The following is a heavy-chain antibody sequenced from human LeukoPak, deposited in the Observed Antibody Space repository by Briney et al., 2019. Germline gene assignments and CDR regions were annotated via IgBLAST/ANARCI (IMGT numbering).Heavy chain of an antibody. J-gene: IGHJ3*02. CDR2: ISGSGGST. D-gene: IGHD3-22*01. Sequence: GGSRRLSCAASGFTFSSYAMSWVRQAPGKGLEWVSAISGSGGSTYYADSVKGRFTISRDNSKNTLYLQMNSLRAEDTAVYYCAKYRITMVVVGGAFDIWGQGTTVTLSS. CDR3: AKYRITMVVVGGAFDI. V-gene: IGHV3-23*01. CDR1: GFTFSSYA.